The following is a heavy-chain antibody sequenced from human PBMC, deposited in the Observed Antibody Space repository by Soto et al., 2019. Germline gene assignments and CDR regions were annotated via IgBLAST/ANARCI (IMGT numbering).Heavy chain of an antibody. D-gene: IGHD6-19*01. Sequence: PGGSLRLSCAASGFTFDDYGMSWVRQAPGKGLEWVSGINWNGGSTGYVDSVKGRFIISRDNAKNYLYLQMNSLRAEDTALYYCARGAYSSGWSVSSHWGQGILVTVSS. CDR2: INWNGGST. J-gene: IGHJ4*02. CDR3: ARGAYSSGWSVSSH. V-gene: IGHV3-20*04. CDR1: GFTFDDYG.